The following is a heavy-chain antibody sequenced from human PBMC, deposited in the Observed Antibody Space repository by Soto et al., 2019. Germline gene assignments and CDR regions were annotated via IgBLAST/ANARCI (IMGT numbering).Heavy chain of an antibody. J-gene: IGHJ4*02. CDR1: GGSISSYY. Sequence: QVQLQESGPGLVKPSETLSLTCTVSGGSISSYYWSWIRQPPGKGLEWIGYIYNSGSTNYNPSLTSRVTXSXDLXKNQFSLKLNSVTAADTAVYSCARHESRGWYYFDYWGQGTLVTVSS. D-gene: IGHD6-19*01. V-gene: IGHV4-59*08. CDR3: ARHESRGWYYFDY. CDR2: IYNSGST.